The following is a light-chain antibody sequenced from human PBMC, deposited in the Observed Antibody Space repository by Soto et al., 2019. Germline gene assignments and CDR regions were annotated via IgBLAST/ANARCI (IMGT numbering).Light chain of an antibody. CDR1: NLGNKY. CDR3: QAWDSSTVV. CDR2: QDK. Sequence: SYELTQPPSVSVSPGQTASITCSGGNLGNKYVCWYQQKPGQSPVLVIYQDKKRPSGIPERFSGSNSGNTAALTISGTQGMDEADYYCQAWDSSTVVFGGGTKLTVL. J-gene: IGLJ2*01. V-gene: IGLV3-1*01.